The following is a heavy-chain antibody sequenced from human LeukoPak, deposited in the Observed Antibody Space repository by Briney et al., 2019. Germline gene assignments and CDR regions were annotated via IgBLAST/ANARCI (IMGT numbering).Heavy chain of an antibody. CDR1: VFTFDEYA. V-gene: IGHV3-43D*04. D-gene: IGHD2-15*01. J-gene: IGHJ6*03. CDR2: ISWDGGST. Sequence: GGSLSLSCAASVFTFDEYAMHGVRQAPGKGLEWVSLISWDGGSTYYADSVKGRFTISRDNSKNSLYLQMNSLRAEDTALYYCAKGEPVGCSGGSRFYYYYYMDVWGKGTTVTVSS. CDR3: AKGEPVGCSGGSRFYYYYYMDV.